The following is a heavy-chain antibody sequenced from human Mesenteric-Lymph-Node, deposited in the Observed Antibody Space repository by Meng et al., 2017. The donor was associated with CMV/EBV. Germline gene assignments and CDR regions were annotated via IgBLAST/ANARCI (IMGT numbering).Heavy chain of an antibody. Sequence: GSSVSSGSYYWSWIRQTPGKGLEWIGYIYYSGSTNYNPSLKSRVTISVDTSKNQFTLKLSSVTAADTAVYYCARVERQQLVDRYFQHWGQGTLVTVSS. V-gene: IGHV4-61*01. CDR3: ARVERQQLVDRYFQH. D-gene: IGHD6-13*01. J-gene: IGHJ1*01. CDR2: IYYSGST. CDR1: GSSVSSGSYY.